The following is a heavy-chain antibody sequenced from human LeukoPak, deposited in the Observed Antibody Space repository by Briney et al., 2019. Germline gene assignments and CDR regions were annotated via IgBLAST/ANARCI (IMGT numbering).Heavy chain of an antibody. V-gene: IGHV3-21*01. Sequence: GGSLRLSCTASGFTFGTYSMNWVRQAPGKGLEWVSSISSSRSYIYYADSVKGRFTISRANDKNSLYLQINSLRAEDTAVYYCARGVVGDSSGYIPLNHWGQGTLVTVSS. D-gene: IGHD3-22*01. CDR2: ISSSRSYI. CDR3: ARGVVGDSSGYIPLNH. CDR1: GFTFGTYS. J-gene: IGHJ4*02.